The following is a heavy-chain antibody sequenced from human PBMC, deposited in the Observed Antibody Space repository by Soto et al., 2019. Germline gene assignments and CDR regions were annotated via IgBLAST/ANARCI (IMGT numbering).Heavy chain of an antibody. CDR2: ISGSGGST. J-gene: IGHJ4*02. CDR3: AKDTRGIAARQQWELLVDY. Sequence: GGSLRLSCAASGFTFSSYAMSWVRQAPGKGLEWVSAISGSGGSTYYADSVKGRFTISRDNSKNTLYLQMNSLRAEDTAVYYCAKDTRGIAARQQWELLVDYWGQGTLVTVSS. D-gene: IGHD1-26*01. V-gene: IGHV3-23*01. CDR1: GFTFSSYA.